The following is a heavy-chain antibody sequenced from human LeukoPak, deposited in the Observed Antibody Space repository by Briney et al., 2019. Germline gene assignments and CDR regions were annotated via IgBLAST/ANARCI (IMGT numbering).Heavy chain of an antibody. CDR1: GGTFSSYA. J-gene: IGHJ6*03. D-gene: IGHD2-2*01. CDR2: IIPIFGTA. CDR3: ARVSDYCSSTSCYDNYYYYYMDV. V-gene: IGHV1-69*05. Sequence: GASVKVSCKASGGTFSSYAISWVRQAPGQGLEWMGRIIPIFGTANYAQKFQGRVTITTDESTSTAYMELSSLRSEDTAVYYCARVSDYCSSTSCYDNYYYYYMDVWGKGTTVTVSS.